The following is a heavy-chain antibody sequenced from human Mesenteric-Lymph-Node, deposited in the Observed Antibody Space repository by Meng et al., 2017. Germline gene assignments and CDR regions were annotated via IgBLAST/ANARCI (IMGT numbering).Heavy chain of an antibody. D-gene: IGHD4-17*01. J-gene: IGHJ5*02. CDR3: ARTNYGDYNWFDP. Sequence: QVQLQQWGHGLLRPSETLSLTCAVYGGSFSGYYWSWIRQHPGKGLEWIGYIYYSGSTYYNPSLRSRVAISIDTSKNQFSLKLTSVTAADTAVYFCARTNYGDYNWFDPWGQGTLVTVSS. CDR1: GGSFSGYY. V-gene: IGHV4-31*11. CDR2: IYYSGST.